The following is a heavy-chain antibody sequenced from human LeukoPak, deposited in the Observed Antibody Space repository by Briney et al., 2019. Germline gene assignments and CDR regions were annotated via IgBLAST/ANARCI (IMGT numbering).Heavy chain of an antibody. Sequence: ASVKVSCKASGYSFTTLGISWVRQAPGQGLEWMGWITAYNGKTDYAQKFQDRVTLTTDTSTNTAYMELKSLRSDDTAVYYCARGNGVTSGWFQEYYYYGLDVWGQGTTVTVSS. D-gene: IGHD6-19*01. CDR1: GYSFTTLG. J-gene: IGHJ6*02. V-gene: IGHV1-18*01. CDR3: ARGNGVTSGWFQEYYYYGLDV. CDR2: ITAYNGKT.